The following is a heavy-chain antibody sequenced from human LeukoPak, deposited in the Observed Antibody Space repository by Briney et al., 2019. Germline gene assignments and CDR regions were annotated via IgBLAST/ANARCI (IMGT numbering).Heavy chain of an antibody. CDR3: VRALGSPSADY. V-gene: IGHV3-7*01. CDR2: IKEDGSET. D-gene: IGHD6-6*01. J-gene: IGHJ4*02. Sequence: QTGGSLRLSCAASGFTFSNFWMSWVRQAPGKGLEWVANIKEDGSETYYVDSVGGRFTVSRDNAENSLPLHMNSLRGEDTAVYYCVRALGSPSADYWGQGTLVIVSS. CDR1: GFTFSNFW.